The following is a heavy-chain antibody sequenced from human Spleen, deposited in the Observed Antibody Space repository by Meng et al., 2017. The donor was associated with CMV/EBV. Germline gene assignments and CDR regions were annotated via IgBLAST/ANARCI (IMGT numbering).Heavy chain of an antibody. D-gene: IGHD3-16*01. CDR3: VTDPSLTGGMWFDP. CDR1: ICSYYW. V-gene: IGHV3-15*03. CDR2: IKSKVNNGTI. J-gene: IGHJ5*02. Sequence: ICSYYWRTWVRQAGREGLGWVGRIKSKVNNGTIEYTGPLKNRFITSRDESKDTLYLQIDSLKTVDTGVYYCVTDPSLTGGMWFDPWGQGTLVTVSS.